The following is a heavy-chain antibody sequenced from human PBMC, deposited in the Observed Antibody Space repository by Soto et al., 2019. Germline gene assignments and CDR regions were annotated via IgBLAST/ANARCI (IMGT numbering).Heavy chain of an antibody. CDR2: ILDTGTTV. CDR3: VKNSGWFNT. J-gene: IGHJ5*02. CDR1: GFPFSSTD. D-gene: IGHD3-10*01. Sequence: PGGSLRLSCAASGFPFSSTDMSWVRQAPGKGLEWVSTILDTGTTVFYADSVKGRFTVSRDNSNNTLYVQMNNLRADDTAVYHCVKNSGWFNTWGQGALVTVSS. V-gene: IGHV3-23*01.